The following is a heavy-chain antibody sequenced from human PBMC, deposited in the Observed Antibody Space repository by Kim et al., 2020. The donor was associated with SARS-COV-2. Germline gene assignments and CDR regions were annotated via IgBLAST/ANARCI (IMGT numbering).Heavy chain of an antibody. CDR1: GFTFSDYY. CDR2: ISSSSSYT. CDR3: ARVGYDYVWGSYRDYYYYYGMDV. J-gene: IGHJ6*02. V-gene: IGHV3-11*05. D-gene: IGHD3-16*02. Sequence: WGSLRLSCAASGFTFSDYYMSWIHQAPGKGLEWVSYISSSSSYTNYADSVKGRFTISRDNAKNSLYLQMNSLRAEDTAVYYCARVGYDYVWGSYRDYYYYYGMDVWGQGTTVTVSS.